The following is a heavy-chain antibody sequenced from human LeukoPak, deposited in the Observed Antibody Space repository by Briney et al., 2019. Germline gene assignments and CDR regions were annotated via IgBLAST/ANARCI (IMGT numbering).Heavy chain of an antibody. D-gene: IGHD2-2*02. CDR3: ARGSLYCSSTSCYSDAFDI. V-gene: IGHV3-21*01. CDR1: GFTFSSYS. Sequence: GGSLRLSCAASGFTFSSYSMNWVRQAPGKGLEWVSSISSSSSYIYYADSGKGRFTISRDNAKNSLYLQMNSLRAEDTAVYYCARGSLYCSSTSCYSDAFDIWGQGTMVTVSS. CDR2: ISSSSSYI. J-gene: IGHJ3*02.